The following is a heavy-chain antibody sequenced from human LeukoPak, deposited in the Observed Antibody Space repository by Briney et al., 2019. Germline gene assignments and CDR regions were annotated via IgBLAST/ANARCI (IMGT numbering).Heavy chain of an antibody. V-gene: IGHV1-2*06. CDR3: ARDVYGDYDFDY. Sequence: ASVKVSCKASGYTFTGYYMHWVRQAPGQGLEWIGRINPNRGGTNYAHKFQGMVTLTRDTSISTAYMELSRLRSDDTAVYYCARDVYGDYDFDYWGQGTLVTVSS. CDR2: INPNRGGT. J-gene: IGHJ4*02. D-gene: IGHD4-17*01. CDR1: GYTFTGYY.